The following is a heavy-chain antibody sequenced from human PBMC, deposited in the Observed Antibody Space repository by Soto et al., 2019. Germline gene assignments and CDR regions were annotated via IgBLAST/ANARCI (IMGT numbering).Heavy chain of an antibody. J-gene: IGHJ3*02. CDR1: EFTFNVYW. Sequence: EVQLVESGGGLVQPGGSLRLSCAASEFTFNVYWVHWVRQAPGKGLVWVAHMNRDGTNINYADSVKGRFTISRDHAKNALYLQMNSLRVEDSAVYYCVRDRGQPDAFDIWGQGTVVTVSA. CDR3: VRDRGQPDAFDI. D-gene: IGHD1-1*01. CDR2: MNRDGTNI. V-gene: IGHV3-74*01.